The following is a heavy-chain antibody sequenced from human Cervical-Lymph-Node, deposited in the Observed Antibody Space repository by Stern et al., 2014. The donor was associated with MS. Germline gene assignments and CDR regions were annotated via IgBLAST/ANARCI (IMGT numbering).Heavy chain of an antibody. D-gene: IGHD1-26*01. CDR1: GFSVGSDY. J-gene: IGHJ4*02. CDR2: LFSGVSA. Sequence: EVQLVQSGGGLVQPGGSLRLSCVGSGFSVGSDYMSWVRQAPGTGLEWVAVLFSGVSAFYSDAVEGRFTISRDTGKNPLYLQMSSLRAEDTAVYYCARDREATLTYFENWGQGTRVTVSS. V-gene: IGHV3-66*02. CDR3: ARDREATLTYFEN.